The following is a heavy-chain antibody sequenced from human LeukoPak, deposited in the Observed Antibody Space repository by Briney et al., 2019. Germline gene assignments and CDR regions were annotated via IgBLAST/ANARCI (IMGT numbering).Heavy chain of an antibody. Sequence: PSETLSLTCTVSGGSISSYYWSWIRQPPGKGLEWIGYIYYSGSTNYNPSLKSRVTISVDTSKNQFSLKLSSVTAADTAVYYCARGTRGSYSYWGQGTLVTVSS. D-gene: IGHD1-26*01. V-gene: IGHV4-59*08. CDR1: GGSISSYY. CDR2: IYYSGST. J-gene: IGHJ4*02. CDR3: ARGTRGSYSY.